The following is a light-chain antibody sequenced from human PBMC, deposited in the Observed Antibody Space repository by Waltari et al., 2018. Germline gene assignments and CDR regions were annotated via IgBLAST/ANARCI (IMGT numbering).Light chain of an antibody. CDR1: GSAVGASDS. CDR3: SSQTRDGIVL. Sequence: QSALTQPASVSGSPGQSITISCSGVGSAVGASDSVSWHQHHPGKAPQVIISDVTNRPPGLSDRFSATKSANTASLANTRIQPDDEADYYCSSQTRDGIVLFGGGTRLTVL. CDR2: DVT. J-gene: IGLJ2*01. V-gene: IGLV2-14*03.